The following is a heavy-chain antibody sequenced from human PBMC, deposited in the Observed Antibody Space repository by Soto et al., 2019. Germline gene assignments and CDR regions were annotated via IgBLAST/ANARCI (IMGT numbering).Heavy chain of an antibody. D-gene: IGHD3-3*01. CDR2: FIRVSRTL. J-gene: IGHJ4*02. V-gene: IGHV1-69*01. Sequence: QVQLVQSGAEVKKPGSSVKVSCKASGGSFGKSAINWVRQTPGQGLEWLGGFIRVSRTLNYAQKFQGRVTITADESTGTAYMTLSSLASDDTAVYYCATGVIWIGYFTVDSWGQGTRVTVSS. CDR1: GGSFGKSA. CDR3: ATGVIWIGYFTVDS.